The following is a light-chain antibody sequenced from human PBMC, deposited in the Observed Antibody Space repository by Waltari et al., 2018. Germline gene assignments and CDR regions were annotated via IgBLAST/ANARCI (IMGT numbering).Light chain of an antibody. CDR3: SSFTTSGTYV. V-gene: IGLV2-14*03. Sequence: QSALTQPAPVSGSPGQSIALPCAGPSSDVGAYNFVSWYQQHPGKAPNLMIYDVNERPSGVSDRFSGSKSGNTASLTISGLQAEDETDYYCSSFTTSGTYVFGTGTKVTVL. CDR2: DVN. CDR1: SSDVGAYNF. J-gene: IGLJ1*01.